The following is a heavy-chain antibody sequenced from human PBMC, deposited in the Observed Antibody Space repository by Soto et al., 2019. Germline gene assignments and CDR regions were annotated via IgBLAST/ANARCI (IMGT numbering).Heavy chain of an antibody. D-gene: IGHD6-13*01. CDR1: GFPFRDYY. Sequence: GAPRLSLAAPGFPFRDYYMSGVRHAPGKGLEWVSYISSSGSTIYYADSVKGRFTISRDNAKNSLYLQMNSLRAEDTAVYYCARAGGSSSWYVVYWGQGTLVTVSS. V-gene: IGHV3-11*01. CDR2: ISSSGSTI. CDR3: ARAGGSSSWYVVY. J-gene: IGHJ4*02.